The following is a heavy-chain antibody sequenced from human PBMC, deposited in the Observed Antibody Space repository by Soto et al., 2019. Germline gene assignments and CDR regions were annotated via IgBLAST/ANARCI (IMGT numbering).Heavy chain of an antibody. CDR1: GGSLSGYY. J-gene: IGHJ4*02. CDR3: ARGKLSDYVWGSYRYHFDY. D-gene: IGHD3-16*02. CDR2: INHSGST. V-gene: IGHV4-34*01. Sequence: EPLSLTCAVYGGSLSGYYWSWIRQPPGKGLEVIGEINHSGSTNYNPSLKSRVTISVDTSKNQFSLKLSSVTAADTAVYYCARGKLSDYVWGSYRYHFDYWGQGTVVTVSS.